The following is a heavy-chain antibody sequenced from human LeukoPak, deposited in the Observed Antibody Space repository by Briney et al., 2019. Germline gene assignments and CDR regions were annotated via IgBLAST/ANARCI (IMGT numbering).Heavy chain of an antibody. CDR1: GFIFSSYG. CDR2: ISYDGSNK. D-gene: IGHD3-3*01. Sequence: PGRSLRLSCAASGFIFSSYGMHWVRQAPGKGLEWVTVISYDGSNKYYADSVKGRFIISRDNSKNTLYLQMNSLRAEDTAVYYCARVGINDFWSGSPDYWGQGTLVIVSS. V-gene: IGHV3-30*03. J-gene: IGHJ4*02. CDR3: ARVGINDFWSGSPDY.